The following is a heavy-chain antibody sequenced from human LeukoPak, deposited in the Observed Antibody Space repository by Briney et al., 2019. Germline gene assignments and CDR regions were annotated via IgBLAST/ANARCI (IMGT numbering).Heavy chain of an antibody. D-gene: IGHD4-23*01. Sequence: GGSLRLSCAVSGFTVSGNYMSWVRQAPGKGLEWISLIYSGGTTYYADSVKGRFTISRDNSKNTLYLQMNSLRAEDTAVYYCARRAGGYSHPYDYWGQGILVTVSS. CDR2: IYSGGTT. J-gene: IGHJ4*02. CDR3: ARRAGGYSHPYDY. CDR1: GFTVSGNY. V-gene: IGHV3-53*01.